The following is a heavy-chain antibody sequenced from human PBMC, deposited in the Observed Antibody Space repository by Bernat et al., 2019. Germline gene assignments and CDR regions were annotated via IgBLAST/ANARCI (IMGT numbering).Heavy chain of an antibody. D-gene: IGHD3-22*01. Sequence: QVQLVESGGGVVQPGRSLRLSCAASGFTFSSYGMHWVRQAPGKGLEWVAVIWYDGSNKYYADSVKGRFTISRDNSKNTLYLQMNSLRAEDTAVDDCARETGYYYDGGGYLPRRAFDIWCQGTMVRVSS. CDR1: GFTFSSYG. V-gene: IGHV3-33*01. CDR2: IWYDGSNK. CDR3: ARETGYYYDGGGYLPRRAFDI. J-gene: IGHJ3*02.